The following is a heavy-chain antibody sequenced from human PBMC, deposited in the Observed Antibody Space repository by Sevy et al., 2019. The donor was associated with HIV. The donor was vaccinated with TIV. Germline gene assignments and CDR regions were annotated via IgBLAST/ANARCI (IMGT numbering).Heavy chain of an antibody. CDR3: AGENAWGRGYS. CDR1: GGSITSLY. V-gene: IGHV4-59*08. CDR2: IYYNGHS. D-gene: IGHD1-26*01. J-gene: IGHJ5*01. Sequence: SETLSLTCTVSGGSITSLYWNWIRQPPGKGLEWIANIYYNGHSNYNPSLKSRVTLSLDTSKNQFSLRLSSVTAADTAMYYCAGENAWGRGYSGGQGTLVTVSS.